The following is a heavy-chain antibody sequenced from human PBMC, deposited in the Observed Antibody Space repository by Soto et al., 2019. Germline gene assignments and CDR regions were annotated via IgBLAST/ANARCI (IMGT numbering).Heavy chain of an antibody. CDR1: GFTFSSYG. D-gene: IGHD2-15*01. J-gene: IGHJ3*02. CDR3: ARGRLGYCSGGSCYGDAFDI. CDR2: IWYDGSNK. V-gene: IGHV3-33*01. Sequence: GGSLRLSCAASGFTFSSYGMHWVRQAPGKGLEWVAVIWYDGSNKYYADSVKGRFTISRDDSKNTLYLQMNSLRAEDTAVYYCARGRLGYCSGGSCYGDAFDIWGQGTMVTVSS.